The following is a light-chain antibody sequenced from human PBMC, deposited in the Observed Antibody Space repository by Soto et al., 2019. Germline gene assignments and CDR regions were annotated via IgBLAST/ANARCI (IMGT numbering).Light chain of an antibody. V-gene: IGKV2-30*01. CDR1: QSLVFKNGNTF. CDR3: MQGTYWPFT. CDR2: KVS. J-gene: IGKJ4*01. Sequence: VMTQSPVSLPVTLGQPASISCRSSQSLVFKNGNTFLNWFQQRPGQSPRRLIYKVSNRDSGVPDRFSGSGSGTDFTLKISRVEADDAGVYYCMQGTYWPFTSGGGTKVEIK.